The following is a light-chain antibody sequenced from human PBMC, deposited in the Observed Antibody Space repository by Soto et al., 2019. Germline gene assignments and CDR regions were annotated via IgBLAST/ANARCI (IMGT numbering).Light chain of an antibody. CDR2: AAS. CDR3: QQSYSTPRT. CDR1: QSISSY. V-gene: IGKV1-39*01. Sequence: DIQMTQSPSSQSASVGDKVTNTCRASQSISSYLNWYQQKPGKAPKLLIYAASSLQSGVSSRFSGSGSGTDFTLTIISLQPEDSATYYCQQSYSTPRTFGQGTKVDIK. J-gene: IGKJ1*01.